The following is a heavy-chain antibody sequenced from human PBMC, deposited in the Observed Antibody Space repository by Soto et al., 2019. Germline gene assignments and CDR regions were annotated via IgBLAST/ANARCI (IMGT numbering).Heavy chain of an antibody. J-gene: IGHJ5*02. CDR1: GGSISSSSYY. CDR3: ARRGYYYDSSGYQLRYNWFDP. D-gene: IGHD3-22*01. V-gene: IGHV4-39*01. Sequence: SETLSLTCTVSGGSISSSSYYWGWIRQPPGKGLEWIGSIYYSGSTYYNPSLESRVTISVDTSKNQFSLKLSSVTAADTAVYYCARRGYYYDSSGYQLRYNWFDPWGQGTLVTVS. CDR2: IYYSGST.